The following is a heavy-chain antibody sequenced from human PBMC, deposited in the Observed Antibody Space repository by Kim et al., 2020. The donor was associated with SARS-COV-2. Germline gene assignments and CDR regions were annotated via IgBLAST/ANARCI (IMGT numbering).Heavy chain of an antibody. V-gene: IGHV3-23*01. J-gene: IGHJ4*02. CDR1: GFTFNGYA. CDR2: LSRGGDVT. Sequence: GGSLRLSCAASGFTFNGYAMTWVRQAPGKGLEWVSSLSRGGDVTYYADSVKGRFTISRDNSKNTLYLQMNSLRAEDTAVYYCVKDRPHWPLDNWGQGTLVTLSS. CDR3: VKDRPHWPLDN. D-gene: IGHD1-1*01.